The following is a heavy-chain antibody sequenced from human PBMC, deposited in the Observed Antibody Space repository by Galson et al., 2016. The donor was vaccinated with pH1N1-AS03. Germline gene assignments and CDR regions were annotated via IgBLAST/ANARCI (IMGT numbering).Heavy chain of an antibody. Sequence: QSGAEVKKPGDSLTISCQASGYIFTSFWIGWVRQMPGKGLEWLGIIYPADSATSYSPSFQGQVTISADKSITTAYLQWTSLKASATAIYSCGKRYGYYFDYWGQGTPVTVSS. CDR3: GKRYGYYFDY. D-gene: IGHD2-15*01. V-gene: IGHV5-51*01. CDR1: GYIFTSFW. CDR2: IYPADSAT. J-gene: IGHJ4*02.